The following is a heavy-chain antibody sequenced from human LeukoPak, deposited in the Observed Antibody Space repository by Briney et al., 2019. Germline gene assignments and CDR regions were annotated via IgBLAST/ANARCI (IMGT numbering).Heavy chain of an antibody. CDR3: ARRRNNFDWFYDAFDI. D-gene: IGHD3-9*01. CDR2: IYYSGST. CDR1: GGSISSYY. V-gene: IGHV4-59*08. Sequence: PSETLSLTCTVSGGSISSYYWSWIRQPPGKGLEWIGYIYYSGSTYYNPSLKSRVTISVDTSKNQFSLKLSSVTAADTAVYYCARRRNNFDWFYDAFDIWGQGTMVTVSS. J-gene: IGHJ3*02.